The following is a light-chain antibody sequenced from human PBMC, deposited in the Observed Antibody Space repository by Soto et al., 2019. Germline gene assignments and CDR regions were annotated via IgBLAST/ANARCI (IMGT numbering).Light chain of an antibody. CDR2: KDS. Sequence: SYELTQPPSVSVSPGQTASITCSGDKLGDKYACWYQQKPGQSPVLVIYKDSKRPSGIPERFSGSNSGNTATLTISGTQAMEEAVYYSQEWERGTAYDVFGGGTKLTVL. CDR3: QEWERGTAYDV. J-gene: IGLJ2*01. CDR1: KLGDKY. V-gene: IGLV3-1*01.